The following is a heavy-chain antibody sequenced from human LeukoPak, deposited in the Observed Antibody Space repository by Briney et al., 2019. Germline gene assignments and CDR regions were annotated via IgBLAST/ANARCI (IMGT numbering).Heavy chain of an antibody. CDR3: ARGPDPVVRGPRRAFDL. Sequence: GRSLRLSCAASGFTFRYYAMHWVRQARGKGLEWVAVISNDGSIDYYTDSVKGRFIISRDDSKNRMSLQMNSLRVDDTALYYCARGPDPVVRGPRRAFDLWGQGTRVTVSS. CDR1: GFTFRYYA. D-gene: IGHD3-10*01. V-gene: IGHV3-30-3*01. J-gene: IGHJ3*01. CDR2: ISNDGSID.